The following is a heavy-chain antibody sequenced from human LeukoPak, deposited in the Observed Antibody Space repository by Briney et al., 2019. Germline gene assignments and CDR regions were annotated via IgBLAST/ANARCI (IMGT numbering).Heavy chain of an antibody. V-gene: IGHV4-34*01. CDR2: INHSGST. CDR1: GGSFSGYY. J-gene: IGHJ4*02. D-gene: IGHD3-10*01. Sequence: SETLSLTCAVYGGSFSGYYWSWIRQPPGKGLEWIGEINHSGSTNYNPSLKSRVTISVDTSKNQFSPKLSSVTAADTAVYYCARGEDHYYGSGSFGVLTPHYNYWGQGTLVTVSS. CDR3: ARGEDHYYGSGSFGVLTPHYNY.